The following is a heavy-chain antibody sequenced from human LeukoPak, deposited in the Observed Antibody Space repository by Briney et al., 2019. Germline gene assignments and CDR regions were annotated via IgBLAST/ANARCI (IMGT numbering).Heavy chain of an antibody. CDR2: IDSSGGYM. CDR3: ARDSLRITFYFDY. V-gene: IGHV3-21*01. J-gene: IGHJ4*02. Sequence: PGGSLRLSCEASGFTFNTYSMNWARQAPGKGLEWVSSIDSSGGYMFYADSVKGRFTISRDNAKNSLYLQMNSLRAEDTAVYYCARDSLRITFYFDYWGQGTLVTVSS. D-gene: IGHD3-10*01. CDR1: GFTFNTYS.